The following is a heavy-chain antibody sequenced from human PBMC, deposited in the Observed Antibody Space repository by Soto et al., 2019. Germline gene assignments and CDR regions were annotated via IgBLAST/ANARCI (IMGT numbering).Heavy chain of an antibody. V-gene: IGHV3-23*01. Sequence: GGSLRLSCSASRFTFSTYAMSWVRQAPGKGLEWVSGISGGGGDTSYADSVRGRFTCSRDNSKNTLYLQMNSLRAEDTALYYCAKSLFGGPDIWGQGTMVTVSS. CDR3: AKSLFGGPDI. J-gene: IGHJ3*02. D-gene: IGHD2-15*01. CDR1: RFTFSTYA. CDR2: ISGGGGDT.